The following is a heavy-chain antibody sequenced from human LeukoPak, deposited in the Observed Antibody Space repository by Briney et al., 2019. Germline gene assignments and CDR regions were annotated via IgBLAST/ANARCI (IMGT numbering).Heavy chain of an antibody. Sequence: PGGSLRLSCAASGFTFSSYGMHWVRQAPGKGLEWVAVISYDGSNKYYADSVKGRFTISRDNSKNTLYLQMNSLRAEDTAVYYCAKDWGFTMIVVDDDASDIWGQGTMVTVSS. CDR2: ISYDGSNK. J-gene: IGHJ3*02. CDR1: GFTFSSYG. D-gene: IGHD3-22*01. CDR3: AKDWGFTMIVVDDDASDI. V-gene: IGHV3-30*18.